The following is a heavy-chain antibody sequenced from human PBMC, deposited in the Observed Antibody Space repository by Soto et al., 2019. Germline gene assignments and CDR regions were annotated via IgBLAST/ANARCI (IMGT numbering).Heavy chain of an antibody. CDR3: ARRGPNSGAYYGSYDY. V-gene: IGHV5-51*01. CDR2: IYPGDSDT. D-gene: IGHD3-10*01. Sequence: GESLKISCKGSGYSFTSYWIGWVRQMPGKGLEWMGIIYPGDSDTRYSPSFQGQVTISADKSISTAYLQWSSLKASDTAMYYCARRGPNSGAYYGSYDYWGQGTLVTVSS. CDR1: GYSFTSYW. J-gene: IGHJ4*02.